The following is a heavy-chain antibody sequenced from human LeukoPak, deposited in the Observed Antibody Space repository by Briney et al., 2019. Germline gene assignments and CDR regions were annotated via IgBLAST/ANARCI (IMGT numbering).Heavy chain of an antibody. CDR1: GFVINRSW. Sequence: GGSLRLSCAASGFVINRSWMTWVRQAPGKGLEWVAVIWYDGSNKYYADSVKGRFTISRDNSKNTLYLQMNSLRAEDTAVYYCARQRITIFGVVINGMDVWGQGTTVTVSS. D-gene: IGHD3-3*01. CDR2: IWYDGSNK. V-gene: IGHV3-33*07. J-gene: IGHJ6*02. CDR3: ARQRITIFGVVINGMDV.